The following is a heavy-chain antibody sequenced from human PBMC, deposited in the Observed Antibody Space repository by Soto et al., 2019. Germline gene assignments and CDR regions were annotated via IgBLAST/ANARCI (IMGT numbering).Heavy chain of an antibody. Sequence: QVQLVESGGGVVQPGRSLRLSCAASGFTFSSYGMHWVRQAPGKGLEWVAVISYDGSNKYYADSVKGRFTISRDNSKNTLYLQMNSLRAEDTAVYYCAKDRRSGTVAYWGQGTLVTVSS. J-gene: IGHJ4*02. D-gene: IGHD1-26*01. CDR2: ISYDGSNK. V-gene: IGHV3-30*18. CDR1: GFTFSSYG. CDR3: AKDRRSGTVAY.